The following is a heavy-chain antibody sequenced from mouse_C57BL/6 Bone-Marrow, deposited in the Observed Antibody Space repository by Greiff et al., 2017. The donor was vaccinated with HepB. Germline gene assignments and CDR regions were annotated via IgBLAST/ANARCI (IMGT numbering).Heavy chain of an antibody. CDR1: GFNIKDDY. CDR2: IDPENGDT. Sequence: EVQLQQSGAELVRPGASVKLSCTASGFNIKDDYMHWVKQRPEQGLEWIGWIDPENGDTEYASKFQGKATITADTSSNTAYLQLSSLTSEDTAVYYCHYGSSYGDLWGQGTTLTVSS. D-gene: IGHD1-1*01. V-gene: IGHV14-4*01. CDR3: HYGSSYGDL. J-gene: IGHJ2*01.